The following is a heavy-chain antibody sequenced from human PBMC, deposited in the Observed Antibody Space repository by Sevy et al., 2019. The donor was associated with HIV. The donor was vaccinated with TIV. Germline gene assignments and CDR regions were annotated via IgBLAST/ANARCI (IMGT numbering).Heavy chain of an antibody. D-gene: IGHD1-26*01. CDR2: IIGDGSST. V-gene: IGHV3-74*01. Sequence: GGSLRLSCAASGFTFSNYWMHWVRQAPGKGLVWVSRIIGDGSSTTYGDSVKGRFTISRDNAKNILYLQMNSLRVEDMAVYYCAGAKSGSLDYWGQGSLVTVSS. CDR3: AGAKSGSLDY. J-gene: IGHJ4*02. CDR1: GFTFSNYW.